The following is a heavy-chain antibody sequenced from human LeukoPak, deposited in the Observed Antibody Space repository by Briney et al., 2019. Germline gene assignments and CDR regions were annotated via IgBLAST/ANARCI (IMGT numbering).Heavy chain of an antibody. J-gene: IGHJ5*02. D-gene: IGHD6-13*01. Sequence: SETLSLTCTVSGGSISSSSYYWGWIRQPPGKGLEWIGSIYYSGSTYYNPSLKSRVTISVDTSKNQFSLKLSSVTAADTAVYYCARLEIAAAGNRRFDPWGQGTLVTVSS. CDR1: GGSISSSSYY. CDR3: ARLEIAAAGNRRFDP. CDR2: IYYSGST. V-gene: IGHV4-39*07.